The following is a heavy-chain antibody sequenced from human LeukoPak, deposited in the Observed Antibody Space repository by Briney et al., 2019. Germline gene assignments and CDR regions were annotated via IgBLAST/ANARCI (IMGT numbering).Heavy chain of an antibody. Sequence: ASVKVSCKASGYTFTSYYMHWVRQAPGQGLEWMGIINPSGGSTSDAQKFQGRVTMTRDTSTSTVYMELSSLRSEDTAVYYCARQRGVEQQLDAFDIWGQGTMVTVSS. CDR1: GYTFTSYY. CDR2: INPSGGST. J-gene: IGHJ3*02. CDR3: ARQRGVEQQLDAFDI. D-gene: IGHD6-13*01. V-gene: IGHV1-46*01.